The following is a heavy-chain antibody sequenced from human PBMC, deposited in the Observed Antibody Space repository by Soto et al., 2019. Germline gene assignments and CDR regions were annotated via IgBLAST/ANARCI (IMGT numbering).Heavy chain of an antibody. CDR3: AKTFGSNWLPEY. V-gene: IGHV3-23*01. CDR2: ISGSAGNT. J-gene: IGHJ4*02. CDR1: GFTFSDYG. D-gene: IGHD6-13*01. Sequence: PGGSLRLSCAASGFTFSDYGTNWVRQAPGKGLEWVAAISGSAGNTYYADSVKGRFSTSRDNSKSTLYLEMNSLRVEDTAIYYCAKTFGSNWLPEYWGQGTLVTVSS.